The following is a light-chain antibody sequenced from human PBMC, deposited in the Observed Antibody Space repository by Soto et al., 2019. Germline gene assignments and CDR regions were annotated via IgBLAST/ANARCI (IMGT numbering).Light chain of an antibody. V-gene: IGLV4-69*01. CDR3: QTWDTGARVV. CDR1: SGHSSYA. J-gene: IGLJ2*01. Sequence: QPVLTQSPSASASLGASVKLTCTLSSGHSSYAIAWHQQQPEKGPRYLMKLSSDGSHSKGDGIPDRFSGSSSGAERYLTIPGRQSEDEADYYCQTWDTGARVVFGGGTKRTVL. CDR2: LSSDGSH.